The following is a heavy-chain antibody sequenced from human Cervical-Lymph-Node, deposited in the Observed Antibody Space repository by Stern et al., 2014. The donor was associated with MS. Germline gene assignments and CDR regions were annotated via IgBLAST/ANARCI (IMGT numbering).Heavy chain of an antibody. V-gene: IGHV1-8*01. CDR3: ARGRELLSLDY. Sequence: VQLVESGAEVKKPGASVKVSCKASGYTFTSYDINWVRQGTGQGLEWMGWMNPYSGNAVYAQKFQGRVTVTRDTSTSTAYLELTSLRSEDTAVFYCARGRELLSLDYWGQGTLVTVSS. CDR1: GYTFTSYD. D-gene: IGHD1-26*01. CDR2: MNPYSGNA. J-gene: IGHJ4*02.